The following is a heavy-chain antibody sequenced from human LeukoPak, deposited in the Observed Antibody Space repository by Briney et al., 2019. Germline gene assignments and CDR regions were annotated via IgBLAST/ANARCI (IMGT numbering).Heavy chain of an antibody. D-gene: IGHD3-10*01. CDR1: GYTFTSYD. CDR2: MDPNSGNT. V-gene: IGHV1-8*01. CDR3: ARGRTMVRGVIRNYYYGMDV. Sequence: ASVKVSCKASGYTFTSYDINWVRQATGKGLEWMGWMDPNSGNTGYAQKIQGRVTMTRNTSISTAYMELSSLRSEDTAVYYCARGRTMVRGVIRNYYYGMDVWGQGTTVTVSS. J-gene: IGHJ6*02.